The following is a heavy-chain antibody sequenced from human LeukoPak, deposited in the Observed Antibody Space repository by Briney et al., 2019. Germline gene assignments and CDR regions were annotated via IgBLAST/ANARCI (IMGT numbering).Heavy chain of an antibody. Sequence: PSETLSLTCTVSGCSISSYYLNWVRQPPGKGLEWIGYIYYSGSTNYNPSLKSRVTISVDTSKNQFSLKLSSVTAADTAVYYCARELVATGVYFDYWGQGTLVTVSS. CDR2: IYYSGST. CDR3: ARELVATGVYFDY. V-gene: IGHV4-59*01. D-gene: IGHD5-12*01. CDR1: GCSISSYY. J-gene: IGHJ4*02.